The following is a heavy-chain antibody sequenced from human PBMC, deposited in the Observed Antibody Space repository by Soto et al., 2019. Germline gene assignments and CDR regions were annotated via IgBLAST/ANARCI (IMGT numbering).Heavy chain of an antibody. CDR2: ISAYNGNT. CDR1: GYTFTSYG. D-gene: IGHD3-22*01. J-gene: IGHJ4*02. V-gene: IGHV1-18*01. CDR3: ARDTLYYYDSRGSYLSDY. Sequence: QVQLVQSGAEVKKPGASVKVSCKASGYTFTSYGISWVRQAPGQGLEWMGWISAYNGNTNYAQKLQGRVTMTTDTATSTAYMELGSLRSGDTAVYYCARDTLYYYDSRGSYLSDYWGQGTLVTVSS.